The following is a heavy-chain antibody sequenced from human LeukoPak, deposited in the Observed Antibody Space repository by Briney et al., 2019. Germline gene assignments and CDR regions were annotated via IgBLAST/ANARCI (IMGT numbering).Heavy chain of an antibody. CDR3: ARDPLWFWELLPYYFDY. V-gene: IGHV3-30*04. D-gene: IGHD3-10*01. CDR2: ISYDGSNK. J-gene: IGHJ4*02. CDR1: GFTFSSYA. Sequence: GGSLRLSCAASGFTFSSYAMHWVRQAPGKGLEWVAVISYDGSNKYYADSVKGRFTISRDNSKNTLYLQMNSLRAEDTAVYYCARDPLWFWELLPYYFDYWGQGTLVTVSP.